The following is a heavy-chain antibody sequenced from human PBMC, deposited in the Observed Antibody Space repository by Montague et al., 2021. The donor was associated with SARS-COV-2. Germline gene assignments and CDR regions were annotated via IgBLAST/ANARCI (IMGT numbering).Heavy chain of an antibody. CDR1: GVSINFYY. CDR2: TSDTGST. Sequence: SETLSLTCTVSGVSINFYYLSWVRQTPGRGLEWIGYTSDTGSTNXNPSLKSRVAISVDATNNQFSLNLYSVTAADTAVYYCARENRNRASRDWGRGWGQGTLVTVS. D-gene: IGHD7-27*01. V-gene: IGHV4-59*13. J-gene: IGHJ4*02. CDR3: ARENRNRASRDWGRG.